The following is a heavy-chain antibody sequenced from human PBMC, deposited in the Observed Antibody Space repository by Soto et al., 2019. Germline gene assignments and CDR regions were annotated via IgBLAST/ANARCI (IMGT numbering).Heavy chain of an antibody. V-gene: IGHV5-10-1*01. J-gene: IGHJ4*02. CDR1: GYSFTSYW. D-gene: IGHD3-22*01. Sequence: GESMKISCKGSGYSFTSYWISWVRQMPGKGLEWMGRIDPSDSYTNYSPSFQGHVTISADKSISTAYLQWSSLKASDTAMYYCARLYRSDGHSSGYYYYFDYWGQGTLVTVSS. CDR2: IDPSDSYT. CDR3: ARLYRSDGHSSGYYYYFDY.